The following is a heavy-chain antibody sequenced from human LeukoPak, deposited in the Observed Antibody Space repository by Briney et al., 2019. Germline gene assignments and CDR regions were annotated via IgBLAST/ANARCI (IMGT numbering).Heavy chain of an antibody. J-gene: IGHJ6*02. V-gene: IGHV3-23*01. CDR3: ARDHLGSGNNNYGMDV. CDR1: GFTFSSFA. Sequence: GGSLRLSCVASGFTFSSFAMTWVRQAPGKGLEWVSGFDGNGPNTFYADFVKGRWTISRDNSRNTLYLQMNSLRAEDTAVYYCARDHLGSGNNNYGMDVWGQGTTVTVSS. CDR2: FDGNGPNT. D-gene: IGHD6-19*01.